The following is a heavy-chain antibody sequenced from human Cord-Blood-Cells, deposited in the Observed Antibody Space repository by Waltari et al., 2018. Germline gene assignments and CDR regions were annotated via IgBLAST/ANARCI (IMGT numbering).Heavy chain of an antibody. CDR2: IYYSGST. V-gene: IGHV4-39*01. J-gene: IGHJ4*02. Sequence: QLQLQESGPGLVKPSETLSLTCTVSGGSISSSSYYWGWLRQPPGTGLEWIGSIYYSGSTYYNPSLKSRVTISVDTPKNQFSLKLSSVTAADTAVYYCARRGYCSGGSCYGLYYFDYWGQGTLVTVSS. CDR1: GGSISSSSYY. CDR3: ARRGYCSGGSCYGLYYFDY. D-gene: IGHD2-15*01.